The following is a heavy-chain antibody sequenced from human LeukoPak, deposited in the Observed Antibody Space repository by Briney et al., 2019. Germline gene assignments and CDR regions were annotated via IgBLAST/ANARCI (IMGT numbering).Heavy chain of an antibody. CDR1: GGSISSYY. CDR2: IYYSGGT. CDR3: ARFGTAAGGKGGVDY. Sequence: SETLSLTCTVSGGSISSYYWSWIRQPPGKGLEWIGYIYYSGGTNYNPSLKSRVTISVDTSKNQFSLKLSSVTAADTAVYYCARFGTAAGGKGGVDYWGQGTLVTVSS. J-gene: IGHJ4*02. V-gene: IGHV4-59*01. D-gene: IGHD6-13*01.